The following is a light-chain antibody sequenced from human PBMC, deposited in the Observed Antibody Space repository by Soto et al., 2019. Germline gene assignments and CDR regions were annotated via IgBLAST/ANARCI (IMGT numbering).Light chain of an antibody. V-gene: IGLV4-60*03. CDR1: SGHTIYT. J-gene: IGLJ3*02. CDR2: LEGSGSY. CDR3: ETWDSNTWV. Sequence: QLVLTQSSSASASLGSSVKLTCTLSSGHTIYTIAWHQQQPGKAPRYLMTLEGSGSYNKGSGVPDRFSGSSSGADRYLTISNLQSEDEADYYCETWDSNTWVFGGGTKLTVL.